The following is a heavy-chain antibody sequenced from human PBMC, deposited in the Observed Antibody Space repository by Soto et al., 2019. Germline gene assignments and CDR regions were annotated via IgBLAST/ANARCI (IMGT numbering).Heavy chain of an antibody. V-gene: IGHV4-59*08. J-gene: IGHJ6*03. CDR2: INYNGNT. D-gene: IGHD3-22*01. CDR3: AGGGSIVVATRRFMDV. Sequence: PSETLSLTCTVSGASISSHYWSWIRQAPGKGLEWIANINYNGNTNYNPSLKSRVTISVDTSKNQFSLTVISVTAADTAVYYCAGGGSIVVATRRFMDVWGRGTTVTVS. CDR1: GASISSHY.